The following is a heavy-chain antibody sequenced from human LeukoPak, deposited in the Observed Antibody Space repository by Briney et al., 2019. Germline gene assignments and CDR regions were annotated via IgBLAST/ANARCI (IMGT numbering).Heavy chain of an antibody. J-gene: IGHJ4*02. CDR3: ARDVGGSLDY. CDR1: GFTFRSYW. Sequence: GGTLRLSCAASGFTFRSYWMAWVRQAPGKGLEWVANIKEDESAKHQADSVKGRFTISRDNAQISVYLQMSSLRGEDTAVYYCARDVGGSLDYWGQGTLVTVSS. V-gene: IGHV3-7*01. CDR2: IKEDESAK. D-gene: IGHD1-26*01.